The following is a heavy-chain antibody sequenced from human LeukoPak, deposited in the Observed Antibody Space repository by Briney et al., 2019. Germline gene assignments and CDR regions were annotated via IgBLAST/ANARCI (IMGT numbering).Heavy chain of an antibody. J-gene: IGHJ4*02. CDR2: IIPIFGTA. Sequence: ASVSVSYKASGGTFNIYAISWGRQAPGEGVEWMGGIIPIFGTANYAQKFQGGVTITADKSTSTAYMELSSLRSEDTAVYYCARGVDIVAGGFDYWGQGTLVTVSS. CDR1: GGTFNIYA. D-gene: IGHD2-15*01. V-gene: IGHV1-69*06. CDR3: ARGVDIVAGGFDY.